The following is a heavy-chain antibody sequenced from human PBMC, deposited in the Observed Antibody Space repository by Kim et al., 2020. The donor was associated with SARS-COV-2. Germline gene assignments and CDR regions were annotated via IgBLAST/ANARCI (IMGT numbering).Heavy chain of an antibody. J-gene: IGHJ4*02. V-gene: IGHV2-70*01. CDR3: ARSVAGGFDY. Sequence: DKYYSTSLKTRLTISKDTSKNQVVLTMTNMDPVDTATYYCARSVAGGFDYWGQGTLVTVSS. D-gene: IGHD6-19*01. CDR2: DK.